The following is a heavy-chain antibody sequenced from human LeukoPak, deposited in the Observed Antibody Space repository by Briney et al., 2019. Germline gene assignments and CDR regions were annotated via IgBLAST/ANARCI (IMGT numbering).Heavy chain of an antibody. V-gene: IGHV1-2*02. J-gene: IGHJ6*03. Sequence: EASVKVSCKASGYTFTGYYMHWVRQAPGQGLEWMGWINPNSGGTNYAQKFQGRVTMTRDTSISTAYMELSRLRSDDTAVYYCAREYYCNYYMDVWGKGTTVTISS. CDR1: GYTFTGYY. CDR2: INPNSGGT. CDR3: AREYYCNYYMDV.